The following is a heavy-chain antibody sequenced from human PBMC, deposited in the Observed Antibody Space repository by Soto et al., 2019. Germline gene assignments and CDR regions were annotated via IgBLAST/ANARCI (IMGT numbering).Heavy chain of an antibody. CDR1: GFALSTYT. Sequence: EVQLLESGGCVVQPGGSLRLSCAASGFALSTYTMNWVRQAPGKGLEWVSSIIGSSGATDYADSVRGRFTISRDISAKSVFLKMYGLRVEDTAVYYCAKDQRPDGAWDMYYWGQGTVVTVGS. V-gene: IGHV3-23*01. J-gene: IGHJ4*02. D-gene: IGHD1-1*01. CDR3: AKDQRPDGAWDMYY. CDR2: IIGSSGAT.